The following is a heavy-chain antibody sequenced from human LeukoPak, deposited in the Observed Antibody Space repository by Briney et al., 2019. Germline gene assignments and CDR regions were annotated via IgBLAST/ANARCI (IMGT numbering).Heavy chain of an antibody. J-gene: IGHJ4*02. V-gene: IGHV4-34*01. Sequence: SDTLSLTCAVDGVSLHNYYWSCIRQPPGKGREGSGEIQQSTRSNYNPSLKSRATISADTSKKHLFLKLSSVTAADTAVYYCVRGYSRVLIDYWGQGTLVTVSS. CDR2: IQQSTRS. CDR1: GVSLHNYY. CDR3: VRGYSRVLIDY. D-gene: IGHD6-25*01.